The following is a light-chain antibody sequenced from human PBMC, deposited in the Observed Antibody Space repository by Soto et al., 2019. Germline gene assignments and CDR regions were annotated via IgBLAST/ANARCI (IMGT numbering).Light chain of an antibody. CDR1: QSVLYSSNNKNY. V-gene: IGKV4-1*01. Sequence: DLVVTPSPDSLAVSRGQSSTINCKSSQSVLYSSNNKNYLAWYQRKPGQPPKLLIYWASTRESGVPDRFSGSGSGTDFTLTISSLQAEDVAVYYCQQYYSSPLTFGGGTKV. J-gene: IGKJ4*01. CDR3: QQYYSSPLT. CDR2: WAS.